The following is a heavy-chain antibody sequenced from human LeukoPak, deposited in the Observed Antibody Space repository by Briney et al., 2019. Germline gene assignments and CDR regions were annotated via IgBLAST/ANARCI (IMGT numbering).Heavy chain of an antibody. Sequence: ASVKVSCKASGYTFSSYGISWVRQAPGQGLQWMGWISAYNGNTNYAQKFQGRVTMTTDTSTSTAYMELSSLRSEDTAVYYCAVWMGFDYWGQGTLVTVSS. D-gene: IGHD2-2*03. CDR2: ISAYNGNT. CDR3: AVWMGFDY. V-gene: IGHV1-18*01. CDR1: GYTFSSYG. J-gene: IGHJ4*02.